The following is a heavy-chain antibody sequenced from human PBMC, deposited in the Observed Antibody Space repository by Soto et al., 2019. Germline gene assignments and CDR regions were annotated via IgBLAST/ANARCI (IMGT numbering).Heavy chain of an antibody. CDR1: GYTFTSYA. Sequence: QVQLVQSGAEVKKPGASVKVSCKASGYTFTSYAMHWVRQAPGQRLEWMGWINAGNGNTKYSQKFQGRVTITRDTSARTGYMELSSLRSEDTAVYYCAGEFEIGNDILRPAGIWGQGTLVTVSS. V-gene: IGHV1-3*01. D-gene: IGHD3-9*01. CDR2: INAGNGNT. J-gene: IGHJ4*02. CDR3: AGEFEIGNDILRPAGI.